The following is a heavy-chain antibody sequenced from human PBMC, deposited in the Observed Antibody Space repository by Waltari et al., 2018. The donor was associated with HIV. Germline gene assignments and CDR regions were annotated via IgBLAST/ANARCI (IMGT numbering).Heavy chain of an antibody. J-gene: IGHJ6*02. CDR2: IYYSGST. CDR3: ARVDYGPNPYGMDV. D-gene: IGHD4-17*01. CDR1: GGSISSYY. Sequence: QVQLQESGPGLVKPSETLSLTCTVSGGSISSYYWSWIRQPPGKGLVWIGYIYYSGSTTYHPTLKSRVTISVDTSKNQFSLKLSSVTAADTAVYYCARVDYGPNPYGMDVWGQGTTVTVSS. V-gene: IGHV4-59*01.